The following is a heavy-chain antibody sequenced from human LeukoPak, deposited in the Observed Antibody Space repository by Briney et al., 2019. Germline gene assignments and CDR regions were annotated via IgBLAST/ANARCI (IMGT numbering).Heavy chain of an antibody. CDR2: IKEDGSEK. CDR1: GFTFSSYW. D-gene: IGHD6-19*01. Sequence: GGSLRLSCVASGFTFSSYWMSWVRQAPGKGLEWVANIKEDGSEKFYVDSVKGRFTISRDNAKNSLYLQMNSLGAEDTAVYYCAKVIGVAVGPLDYWGQGTLVTVSS. V-gene: IGHV3-7*01. J-gene: IGHJ4*02. CDR3: AKVIGVAVGPLDY.